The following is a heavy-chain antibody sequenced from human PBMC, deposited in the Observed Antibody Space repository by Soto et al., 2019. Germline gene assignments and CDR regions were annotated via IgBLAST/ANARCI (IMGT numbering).Heavy chain of an antibody. D-gene: IGHD1-1*01. V-gene: IGHV1-18*01. CDR1: GYTFTSYG. Sequence: QVHLVQSGAEVKKPGASVKVSCKASGYTFTSYGITWVRQAPGQGVEWMGWISAHNGNTDYAQKLQGRVIVTRDTSTSTAYMELRSLISDDTAGYYCARGRYGDYWGQGALVTVSS. CDR3: ARGRYGDY. J-gene: IGHJ4*02. CDR2: ISAHNGNT.